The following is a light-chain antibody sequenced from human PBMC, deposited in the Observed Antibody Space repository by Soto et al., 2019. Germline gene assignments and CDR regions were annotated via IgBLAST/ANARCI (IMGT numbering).Light chain of an antibody. J-gene: IGKJ4*01. Sequence: EIVMTQSPATLSVSPGERVTLSCRASQSVSSDLAWYQQKPGQAPRLLIYGAFTRATGIPARFSGSGSGTEFTLTISSLQSEDFAVYYCQHYNIWPLTFGGGTKVEIK. CDR3: QHYNIWPLT. CDR2: GAF. V-gene: IGKV3D-15*01. CDR1: QSVSSD.